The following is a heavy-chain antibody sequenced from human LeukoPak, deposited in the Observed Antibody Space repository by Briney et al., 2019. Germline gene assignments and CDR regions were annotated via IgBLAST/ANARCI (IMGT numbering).Heavy chain of an antibody. Sequence: ASVKVSCKASGYTFTDYYIHWVRQAPGQGLEWMGWINPNSGGTNYAQKFQGRVTMTRDTSISTAYMELSRLRSDDTAVYYCASSSSWYLNYMDVWGKGTTVTVSS. J-gene: IGHJ6*03. CDR2: INPNSGGT. CDR3: ASSSSWYLNYMDV. V-gene: IGHV1-2*02. D-gene: IGHD6-13*01. CDR1: GYTFTDYY.